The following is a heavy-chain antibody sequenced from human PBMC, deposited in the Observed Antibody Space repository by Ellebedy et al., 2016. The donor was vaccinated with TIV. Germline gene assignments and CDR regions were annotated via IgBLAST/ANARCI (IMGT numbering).Heavy chain of an antibody. Sequence: GESLKICCAASGFTFSPYAMAWVRQAPGKGLEWVSGIVGSGAEKYADSVKGRFTISRDNSKRTVDLQMRSVRAEDTAVYFCAKDRTSGDGYWVFDSWGQGTMVSVSS. D-gene: IGHD2-21*02. CDR3: AKDRTSGDGYWVFDS. CDR2: IVGSGA. CDR1: GFTFSPYA. V-gene: IGHV3-23*01. J-gene: IGHJ4*02.